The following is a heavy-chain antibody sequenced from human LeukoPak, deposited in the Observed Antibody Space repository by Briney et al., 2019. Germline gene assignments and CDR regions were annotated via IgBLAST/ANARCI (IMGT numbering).Heavy chain of an antibody. CDR2: INHSGST. Sequence: SETLSLTCAVYGGSFSGYYWSWIRQPPGKGLEWIGEINHSGSTNYNPSLKRRVTISVDTSKNQFSLKLSSVTAADTAVYYCARTTEGYCRGRSCYSYYYYMDVWGKGTTVTVSS. CDR3: ARTTEGYCRGRSCYSYYYYMDV. V-gene: IGHV4-34*01. CDR1: GGSFSGYY. D-gene: IGHD2-15*01. J-gene: IGHJ6*03.